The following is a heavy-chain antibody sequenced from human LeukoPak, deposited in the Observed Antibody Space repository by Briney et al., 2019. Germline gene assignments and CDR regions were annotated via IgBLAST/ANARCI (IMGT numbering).Heavy chain of an antibody. Sequence: SETLSLTCTVSGGSISSYYWSWIRQPPGKGLEWIGYIYYSGSTNYNPSLKSRVTISVDTSKNQFSLKLSSVTAADTAVYYCARGDRRRGYSCGNFDYWGQGTLVTVSS. V-gene: IGHV4-59*01. CDR3: ARGDRRRGYSCGNFDY. D-gene: IGHD5-18*01. CDR2: IYYSGST. CDR1: GGSISSYY. J-gene: IGHJ4*02.